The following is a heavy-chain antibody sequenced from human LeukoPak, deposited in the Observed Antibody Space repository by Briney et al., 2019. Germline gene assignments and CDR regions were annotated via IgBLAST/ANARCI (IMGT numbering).Heavy chain of an antibody. J-gene: IGHJ1*01. Sequence: GASVKVSCKASGGTFSSYAISWVRQAPGQGLEWMGGIIPIFGTANYAQKFQGRVTITADESTSTAYMELSSLRSEDTAVYYCARDPGIAARRDFQHWGQGTLVTVSS. CDR2: IIPIFGTA. CDR3: ARDPGIAARRDFQH. V-gene: IGHV1-69*13. CDR1: GGTFSSYA. D-gene: IGHD6-6*01.